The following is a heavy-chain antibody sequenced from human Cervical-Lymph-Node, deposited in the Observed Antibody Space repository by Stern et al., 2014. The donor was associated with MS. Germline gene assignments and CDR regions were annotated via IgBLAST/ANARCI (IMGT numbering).Heavy chain of an antibody. CDR3: ARDKWLLDSYCFDP. Sequence: QVQLVQSGAEVKKPGASVKVSCKASGYTFTGYYLHWVRQAPGQGLEWMGRINPNSGGATYAQKFQGRVTMTRDTSINTAYMELSRLTSDDTAVYYCARDKWLLDSYCFDPWGQGTLVTVSS. J-gene: IGHJ5*02. D-gene: IGHD3-22*01. CDR2: INPNSGGA. CDR1: GYTFTGYY. V-gene: IGHV1-2*06.